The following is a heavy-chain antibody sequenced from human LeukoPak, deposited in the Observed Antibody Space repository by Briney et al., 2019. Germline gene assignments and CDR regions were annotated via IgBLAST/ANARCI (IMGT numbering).Heavy chain of an antibody. D-gene: IGHD3-9*01. J-gene: IGHJ4*02. V-gene: IGHV4-59*11. CDR3: ARDPGDTDWYNFDF. CDR1: GGSLSGHF. Sequence: KPSETLSVTCTVPGGSLSGHFWSWFRRPPGKGLENIGYIHSSGSTNYNPSYKSRVTVSLEMSKNQFSLSLSSVTAADTAVYYCARDPGDTDWYNFDFWGQGILVTVSS. CDR2: IHSSGST.